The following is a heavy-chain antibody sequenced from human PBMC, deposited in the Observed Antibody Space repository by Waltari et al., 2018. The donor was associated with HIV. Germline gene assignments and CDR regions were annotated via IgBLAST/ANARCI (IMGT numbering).Heavy chain of an antibody. CDR3: AREAIVVVPAGNYYYGMDV. Sequence: QVQLVQSGAEVKKPGASVKVSCKASGYTFTGYYMHWVRQAPGQGLEWMGWINPNSGGTNYAQKFQGRVTMTRDTSISTAYMELSRLRSDDTAVYYCAREAIVVVPAGNYYYGMDVWGQGTTVTVSS. CDR2: INPNSGGT. D-gene: IGHD2-2*01. J-gene: IGHJ6*02. V-gene: IGHV1-2*02. CDR1: GYTFTGYY.